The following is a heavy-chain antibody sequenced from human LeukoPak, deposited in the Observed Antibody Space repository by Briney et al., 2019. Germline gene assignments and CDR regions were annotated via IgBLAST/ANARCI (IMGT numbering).Heavy chain of an antibody. V-gene: IGHV3-21*01. Sequence: GGSLRLSCAASGFTFSSYWMSWVRQAPGKGLEWVSSISSSSSYIYYADSVKGRFTISRDNAKNSLYLQMNSLRAEDTAVYYCARDSYGYGPGGPNDYWGQGTLVTVSS. CDR1: GFTFSSYW. D-gene: IGHD3-10*01. CDR2: ISSSSSYI. CDR3: ARDSYGYGPGGPNDY. J-gene: IGHJ4*02.